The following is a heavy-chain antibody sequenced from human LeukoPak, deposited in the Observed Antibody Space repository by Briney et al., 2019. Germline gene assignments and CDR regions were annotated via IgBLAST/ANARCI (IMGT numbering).Heavy chain of an antibody. Sequence: PGGSLRLSCAASGFTFSSYAMHWVRQAPGKGLEWVAVISYDGSNKYYADSVKGRFTVSRDNAKSSLFLQMNSLRAEDTAVYYCATEVGPRYYYYAMDVWGQGTTVTVSS. CDR2: ISYDGSNK. V-gene: IGHV3-30-3*01. CDR3: ATEVGPRYYYYAMDV. D-gene: IGHD1-26*01. J-gene: IGHJ6*02. CDR1: GFTFSSYA.